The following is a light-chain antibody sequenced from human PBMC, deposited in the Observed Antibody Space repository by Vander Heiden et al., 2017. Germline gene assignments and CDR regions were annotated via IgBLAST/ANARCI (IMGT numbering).Light chain of an antibody. CDR1: QSISNW. CDR3: QQYNSWT. CDR2: KAS. V-gene: IGKV1-5*03. Sequence: DIQMTSSPSTLSASVGDIVTISCRASQSISNWLAWYQQKTGKAPKLLIYKASSLESGVPSRFSGSGSGTEFTLTSSSLQPDDFATYYCQQYNSWTFGQGTKVEI. J-gene: IGKJ1*01.